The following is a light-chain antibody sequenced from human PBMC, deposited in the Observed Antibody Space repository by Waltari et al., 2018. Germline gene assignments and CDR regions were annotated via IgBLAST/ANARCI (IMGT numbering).Light chain of an antibody. CDR3: QQSYRPPFT. V-gene: IGKV1-39*01. J-gene: IGKJ3*01. Sequence: DIQMTQSPSSLSASVGDRVTITCRASQSISNYLNWYQHKPGTAPKLLIHAASSLQSGVPSRFSGSGSGTDFTLTINSLQPEDFATYSCQQSYRPPFTFGPGTELDVK. CDR2: AAS. CDR1: QSISNY.